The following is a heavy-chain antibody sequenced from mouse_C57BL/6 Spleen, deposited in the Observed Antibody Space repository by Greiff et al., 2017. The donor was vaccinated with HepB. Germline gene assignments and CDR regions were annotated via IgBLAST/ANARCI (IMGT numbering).Heavy chain of an antibody. CDR2: IWTGGGT. J-gene: IGHJ1*03. V-gene: IGHV2-9-1*01. CDR3: ARKAVVAEDWYFDV. CDR1: GFSLTSYA. Sequence: VHLVESGPGLVAPSQSLSITCTVSGFSLTSYAISWVRQPPGKGLEWLGVIWTGGGTNYNSALKSRLSISKDNSKSQVFLKMNSLQTDDTARYYCARKAVVAEDWYFDVWGTGTTVTVSS. D-gene: IGHD1-1*01.